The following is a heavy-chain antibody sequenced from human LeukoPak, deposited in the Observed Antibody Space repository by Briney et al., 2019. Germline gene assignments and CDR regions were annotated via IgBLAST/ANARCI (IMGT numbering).Heavy chain of an antibody. CDR2: ISWNSGSI. CDR3: AKAYRDDILTGYYDY. J-gene: IGHJ4*02. V-gene: IGHV3-9*03. D-gene: IGHD3-9*01. CDR1: GFTFDDYA. Sequence: GGSLRLSCAASGFTFDDYAMHWVRQAPGKGLEWVSGISWNSGSIGYADSVKGRFTISRDNAKNSLYLQMSSLRAEDMALYYCAKAYRDDILTGYYDYWGQGTLVTVSS.